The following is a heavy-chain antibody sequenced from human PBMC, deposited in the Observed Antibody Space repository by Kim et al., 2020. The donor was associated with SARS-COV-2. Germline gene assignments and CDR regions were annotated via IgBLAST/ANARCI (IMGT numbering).Heavy chain of an antibody. CDR3: ARRGGYCDSSGYYPAPRAFDI. Sequence: GESLKISCKGSGYSFTSYWISWVRQMPGKGLEWMGRIDPSDSYTNYSPSFQGHVTITADKSISTAYLQWSSLKASDTAMYYCARRGGYCDSSGYYPAPRAFDIWRKGTMVTVSS. V-gene: IGHV5-10-1*01. D-gene: IGHD3-22*01. CDR1: GYSFTSYW. CDR2: IDPSDSYT. J-gene: IGHJ3*02.